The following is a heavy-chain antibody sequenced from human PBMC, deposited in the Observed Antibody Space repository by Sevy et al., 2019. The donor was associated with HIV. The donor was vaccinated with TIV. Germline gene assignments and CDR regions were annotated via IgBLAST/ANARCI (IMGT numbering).Heavy chain of an antibody. CDR3: ARDTSGIGMDV. J-gene: IGHJ6*02. CDR2: IKQDGGDK. D-gene: IGHD6-13*01. V-gene: IGHV3-7*01. Sequence: GGSLRLSCAASGFTFSSHWMSWVRQAPGKGLEWVANIKQDGGDKYYVDSVKGRFTISRDNGKNSLSLQMNSLRAEDTAVYYCARDTSGIGMDVGGQGTTVTVSS. CDR1: GFTFSSHW.